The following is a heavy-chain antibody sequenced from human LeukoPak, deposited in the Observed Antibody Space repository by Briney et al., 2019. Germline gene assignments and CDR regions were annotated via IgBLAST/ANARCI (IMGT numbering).Heavy chain of an antibody. CDR3: AKGAAPSYGSGNYYKADFDY. CDR1: GSSFSSYA. CDR2: ISSSGGST. V-gene: IGHV3-23*01. D-gene: IGHD3-10*01. Sequence: GGSLRLSCAASGSSFSSYAMTGVRQAPGKGLEWVSGISSSGGSTYYADSVKGRFTISRANSKNTLYLQMNSLRAEGTAVYYCAKGAAPSYGSGNYYKADFDYWGQGTLVTVSS. J-gene: IGHJ4*02.